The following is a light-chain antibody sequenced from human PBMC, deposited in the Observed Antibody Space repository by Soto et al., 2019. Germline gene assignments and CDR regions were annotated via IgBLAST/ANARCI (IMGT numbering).Light chain of an antibody. V-gene: IGLV1-40*01. Sequence: QSVLAQPPSASGTPGQRVTMSCSGKNSNVGIGYVYWYQQLPGSAPKLLIYGNSNRPSGVPDRFSGSKSGTSASLAITGLQAEDEADYYCQSYDSSLSAWVFGGGTKLTVL. J-gene: IGLJ3*02. CDR2: GNS. CDR3: QSYDSSLSAWV. CDR1: NSNVGIGY.